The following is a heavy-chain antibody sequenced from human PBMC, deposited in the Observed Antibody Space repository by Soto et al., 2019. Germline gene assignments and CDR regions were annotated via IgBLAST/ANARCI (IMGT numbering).Heavy chain of an antibody. Sequence: ASVKVSCKASGYTFTGYYMHWVRQAPGQGLEWMGWINPNSGGTNYAQKFQGWVTMTRDTSISTAYMELSRLRSDDTAVYYCARASLAAAEYNWFDPWGQGTLVTVSS. D-gene: IGHD6-13*01. V-gene: IGHV1-2*04. CDR2: INPNSGGT. CDR1: GYTFTGYY. CDR3: ARASLAAAEYNWFDP. J-gene: IGHJ5*02.